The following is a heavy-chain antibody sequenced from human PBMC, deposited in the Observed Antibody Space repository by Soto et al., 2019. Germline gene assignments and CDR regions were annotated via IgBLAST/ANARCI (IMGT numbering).Heavy chain of an antibody. CDR2: FIPIFGTA. Sequence: QVQLVQSGAEVKKPGSSVKVSCKASGGTFSSYAISWVRQAPGQGLEWMGGFIPIFGTANYAQKFQGRVTITADESTSTAYMELSSLRSEDTAVYYCARITIFGVVAGYYYGMDVWGQGTTVTVSS. D-gene: IGHD3-3*01. CDR1: GGTFSSYA. J-gene: IGHJ6*02. CDR3: ARITIFGVVAGYYYGMDV. V-gene: IGHV1-69*01.